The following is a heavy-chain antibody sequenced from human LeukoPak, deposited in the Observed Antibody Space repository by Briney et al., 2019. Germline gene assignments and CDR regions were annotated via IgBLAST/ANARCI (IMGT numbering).Heavy chain of an antibody. CDR3: AKYRGPATAIPPVDY. Sequence: GGSLRLSCAASGFTFDDYGMTWVRQAPGKGLEWVSAISGSGGSTYYADSVKGRFTISRDNSKNTLYLQMNSLRAEDTAVYYCAKYRGPATAIPPVDYWGQGTLVTVSS. V-gene: IGHV3-23*01. CDR2: ISGSGGST. J-gene: IGHJ4*02. CDR1: GFTFDDYG. D-gene: IGHD2-21*02.